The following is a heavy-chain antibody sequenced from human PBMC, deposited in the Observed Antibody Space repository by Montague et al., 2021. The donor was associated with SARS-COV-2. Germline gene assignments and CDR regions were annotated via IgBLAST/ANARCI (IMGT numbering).Heavy chain of an antibody. CDR3: MGVGGNVKRPPV. CDR2: IYDTAST. V-gene: IGHV4-4*02. D-gene: IGHD1-1*01. J-gene: IGHJ4*02. CDR1: GASIVNTDC. Sequence: SETLSLTCDVSGASIVNTDCWSWVRQPPGKGLEWIGEIYDTASTNYNPSLKSRVTMSVDKSNNQVSLQLKYLTAADTAVYFCMGVGGNVKRPPVWGQGALVIVSS.